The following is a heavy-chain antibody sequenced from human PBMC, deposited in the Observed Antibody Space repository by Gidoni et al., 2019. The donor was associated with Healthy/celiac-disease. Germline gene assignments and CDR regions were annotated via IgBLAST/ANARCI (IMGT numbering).Heavy chain of an antibody. J-gene: IGHJ4*02. Sequence: EVQLLESGGGLVQPGGSLRLSCADSGFTFRSYAMRWVRQAPGKGLEWVSSISGSGGSTYYADSVKGRFTISRDNSKNTLYLQMNSLRAEDTAVYYCAKDPRIAAAGTPYYFDYWGQGTLVTVSS. CDR2: ISGSGGST. CDR3: AKDPRIAAAGTPYYFDY. D-gene: IGHD6-13*01. CDR1: GFTFRSYA. V-gene: IGHV3-23*01.